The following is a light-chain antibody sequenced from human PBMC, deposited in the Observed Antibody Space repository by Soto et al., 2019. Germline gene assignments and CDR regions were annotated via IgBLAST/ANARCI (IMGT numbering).Light chain of an antibody. CDR2: AAF. CDR3: LQSYSTPRT. V-gene: IGKV1-39*01. CDR1: QSISRL. J-gene: IGKJ1*01. Sequence: DIQMTQSPSSLSASVGDRVTITCRASQSISRLLSWYQQTPGKAPKLLIYAAFSLQPGVPSRFSGSASGTDFTLTISSLQPEDFATYYFLQSYSTPRTFGRGTKVEIK.